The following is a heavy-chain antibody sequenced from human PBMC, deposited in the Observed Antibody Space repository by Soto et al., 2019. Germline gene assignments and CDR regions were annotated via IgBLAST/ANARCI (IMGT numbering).Heavy chain of an antibody. CDR3: ARSDCTSASCYVVWFDP. V-gene: IGHV3-21*01. Sequence: EVQLVESGGGLVKPGGSLRLSCAASGFNFSNYDMNWVRQAPGKGLEWVSSISSSSSYISYADSVKGRFTISRDNAKNSVYLQMNNLRAEDTAVYYCARSDCTSASCYVVWFDPWGQGTLVTVSS. CDR2: ISSSSSYI. J-gene: IGHJ5*02. D-gene: IGHD2-2*01. CDR1: GFNFSNYD.